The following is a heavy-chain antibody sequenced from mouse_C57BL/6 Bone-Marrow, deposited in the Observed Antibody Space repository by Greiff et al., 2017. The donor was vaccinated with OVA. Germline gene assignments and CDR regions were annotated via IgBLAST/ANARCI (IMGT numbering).Heavy chain of an antibody. CDR1: GFTFSSYA. CDR3: AREGPAMDY. CDR2: ISDGGSYT. V-gene: IGHV5-4*01. Sequence: DVKLVESGGGLVKPGGSLKLSCAASGFTFSSYAMSWVRQTPEKRLEWVATISDGGSYTYYPDNVKGRFTISRDNAKNNLYLQMSHLKSEDTAMYYCAREGPAMDYWGQGTSVTVSS. J-gene: IGHJ4*01.